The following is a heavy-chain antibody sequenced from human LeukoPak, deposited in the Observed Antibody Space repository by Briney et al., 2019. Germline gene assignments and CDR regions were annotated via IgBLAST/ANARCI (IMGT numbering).Heavy chain of an antibody. J-gene: IGHJ6*02. Sequence: GGSLRLSCAASGFTFSSYWMHWVRQAPGKGLEWVAVISYDGSTKVYADSMKGRFTISRDNSKNTLYLQMNSLRSEDTSVYYCAREGVFNNHYSGMDVWGQGTTVTVSS. CDR2: ISYDGSTK. D-gene: IGHD3-16*01. V-gene: IGHV3-30*03. CDR3: AREGVFNNHYSGMDV. CDR1: GFTFSSYW.